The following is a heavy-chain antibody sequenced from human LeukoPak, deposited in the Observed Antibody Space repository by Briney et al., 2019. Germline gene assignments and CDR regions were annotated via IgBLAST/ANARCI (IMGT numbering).Heavy chain of an antibody. J-gene: IGHJ6*03. D-gene: IGHD5-18*01. V-gene: IGHV3-73*01. CDR2: IRSKANSYAT. Sequence: PGGSLRLSCAASGFTFSGSAMHWVRQASGKGLEWVGRIRSKANSYATAYAASVKGRFTISRDDSKNTAYLQMNSLKTEDTAVYYCTTSGYSYDWDYYYYMDVWGKGTTVTVSS. CDR1: GFTFSGSA. CDR3: TTSGYSYDWDYYYYMDV.